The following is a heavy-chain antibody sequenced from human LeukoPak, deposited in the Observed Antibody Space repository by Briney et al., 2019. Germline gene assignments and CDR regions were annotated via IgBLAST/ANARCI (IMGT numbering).Heavy chain of an antibody. CDR2: IYYSGNT. D-gene: IGHD2-8*01. J-gene: IGHJ4*02. V-gene: IGHV4-39*07. CDR1: GGSISSSSFY. Sequence: SETLSLTCTVSGGSISSSSFYWGWIRQPPGKGLEGIGTIYYSGNTYYNPSLKSRVTISVDTSKNQFSLKLSSVTAADTAVYYCASHYRMVYATFDYWGQGTLVTVSS. CDR3: ASHYRMVYATFDY.